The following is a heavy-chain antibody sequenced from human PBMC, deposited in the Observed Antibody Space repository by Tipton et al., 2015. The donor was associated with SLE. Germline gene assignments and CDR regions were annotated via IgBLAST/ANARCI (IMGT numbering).Heavy chain of an antibody. CDR1: GVSIRSYY. V-gene: IGHV4-59*01. CDR3: AREGLRFLHMDV. D-gene: IGHD3-3*01. J-gene: IGHJ6*04. CDR2: VFYSGST. Sequence: TLSLTCTVSGVSIRSYYWSLIRQTPGKGLEWIGNVFYSGSTHYNPSLKSRVIMSVDTSKNEFSLKVSSVTAADTAVYYCAREGLRFLHMDVWGRGTTVIVSS.